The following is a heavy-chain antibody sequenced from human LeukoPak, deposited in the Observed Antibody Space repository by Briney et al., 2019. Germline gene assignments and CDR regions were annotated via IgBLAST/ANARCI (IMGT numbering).Heavy chain of an antibody. D-gene: IGHD3-9*01. CDR2: ITSTGDST. CDR3: AKVLRYFMDV. Sequence: GGSLRLSCVASGFTFSNYEINWVRRAPGKGLEWVSTITSTGDSTYYADSVKGRFTISRDNSKNTLYLQMNSLRAEDTAVYYCAKVLRYFMDVWGQGTTVTVSS. CDR1: GFTFSNYE. V-gene: IGHV3-23*01. J-gene: IGHJ6*02.